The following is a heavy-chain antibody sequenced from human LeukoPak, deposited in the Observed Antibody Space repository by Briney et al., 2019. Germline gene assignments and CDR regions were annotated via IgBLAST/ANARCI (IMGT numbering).Heavy chain of an antibody. Sequence: ASVTVSFKLSGYTLTELSIHWVRQAPGKGLGWMGTFDPEDGKTINRQKFQGRVTMTEDTSTDTAYMELSSLRSEDTAVYYCATGIFGVVKCFDYWGQGTLVTVSS. CDR1: GYTLTELS. CDR3: ATGIFGVVKCFDY. D-gene: IGHD3-3*01. V-gene: IGHV1-24*01. J-gene: IGHJ4*02. CDR2: FDPEDGKT.